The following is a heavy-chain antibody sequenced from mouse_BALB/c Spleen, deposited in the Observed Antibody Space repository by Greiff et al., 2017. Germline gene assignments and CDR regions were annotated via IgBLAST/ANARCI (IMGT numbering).Heavy chain of an antibody. CDR2: ILPGSGST. CDR1: GYTFSSYW. V-gene: IGHV1-9*01. D-gene: IGHD2-1*01. CDR3: ARDGNYDYYAMDY. J-gene: IGHJ4*01. Sequence: QVQLQQSGAELMKPGASVKISCKATGYTFSSYWIEWVKQRPGHGLEWIGEILPGSGSTNYNEKFKGKATFTADTSSNTAYMQLSSLTSEDSAVYYCARDGNYDYYAMDYWGQGTSVTVSS.